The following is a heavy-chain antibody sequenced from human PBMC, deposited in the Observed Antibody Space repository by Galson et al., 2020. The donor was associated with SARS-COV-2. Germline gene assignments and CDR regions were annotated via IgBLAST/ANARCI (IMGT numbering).Heavy chain of an antibody. CDR3: ARRGGTVTTHHFDL. CDR2: IYYSGTT. V-gene: IGHV4-39*01. CDR1: QLAISTTSYF. J-gene: IGHJ2*01. D-gene: IGHD4-17*01. Sequence: AAALSPTCTVAQLAISTTSYFWVCIRRPARKGLDWLGTIYYSGTTYYNPSLRSRVTISVDTSTNQFSLKLNSVTAADTAVYYCARRGGTVTTHHFDLWSRCTLVAVCS.